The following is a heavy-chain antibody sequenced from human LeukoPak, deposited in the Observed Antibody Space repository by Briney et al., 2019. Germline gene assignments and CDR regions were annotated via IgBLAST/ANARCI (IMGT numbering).Heavy chain of an antibody. V-gene: IGHV3-7*01. CDR3: ARDQGYCSSTSCYPPYYYYGMDV. D-gene: IGHD2-2*01. CDR1: GFTFSSYW. CDR2: IKQDGSEK. J-gene: IGHJ6*02. Sequence: GESLRLSCAASGFTFSSYWMSWVRQAPGKGLEWVANIKQDGSEKYYVDSVKGRFTISRDNAKNSLYLQMNSLRAEDTAVYYCARDQGYCSSTSCYPPYYYYGMDVWGQGTTVTVSS.